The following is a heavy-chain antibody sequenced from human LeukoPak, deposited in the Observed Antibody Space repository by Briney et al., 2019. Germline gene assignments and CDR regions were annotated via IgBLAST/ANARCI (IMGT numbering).Heavy chain of an antibody. D-gene: IGHD5-24*01. CDR3: ARLDGDGYNYDY. Sequence: SETLSLTCTVSGGSISSSSYYWGWIRQPPGKGLEWIGSIYYSGSTCYNPSLKSRVTISVDTSKNQFSLKLSSVTAADTAVYYCARLDGDGYNYDYWGQGTLVTVSS. CDR2: IYYSGST. CDR1: GGSISSSSYY. J-gene: IGHJ4*02. V-gene: IGHV4-39*07.